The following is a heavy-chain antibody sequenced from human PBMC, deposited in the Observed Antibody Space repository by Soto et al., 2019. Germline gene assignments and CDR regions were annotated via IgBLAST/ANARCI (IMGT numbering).Heavy chain of an antibody. D-gene: IGHD2-15*01. CDR3: AKDHRPTVVVARNFDS. J-gene: IGHJ4*02. Sequence: PGGSLRLSCAASGFTFSSYAMSWVRQAPGKGMEWVSTITGSGGGTYYADSVKGRFTISRDNSKSTLYLQMNTLRAEDTALYYCAKDHRPTVVVARNFDSWGQGTLVTVSS. V-gene: IGHV3-23*01. CDR2: ITGSGGGT. CDR1: GFTFSSYA.